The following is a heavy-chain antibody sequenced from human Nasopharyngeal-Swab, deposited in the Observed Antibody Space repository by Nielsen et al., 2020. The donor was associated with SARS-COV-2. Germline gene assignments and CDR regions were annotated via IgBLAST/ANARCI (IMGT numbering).Heavy chain of an antibody. D-gene: IGHD3-3*01. V-gene: IGHV4-34*01. CDR2: INHSGST. CDR1: GGSFSGYY. Sequence: GSLRLSCAVYGGSFSGYYWSWIRQPPGKGLEWIGEINHSGSTNYNPPLKSRVTISVDTSKNQFSLKLSSVTAADTAVYYCARGPRTIFGVVIIGFDPWGQGTLVTVSS. CDR3: ARGPRTIFGVVIIGFDP. J-gene: IGHJ5*02.